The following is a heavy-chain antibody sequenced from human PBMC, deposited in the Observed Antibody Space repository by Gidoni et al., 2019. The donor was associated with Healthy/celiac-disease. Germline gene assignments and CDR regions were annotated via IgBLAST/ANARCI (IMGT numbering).Heavy chain of an antibody. CDR2: IYWDDDK. J-gene: IGHJ4*02. Sequence: LVWLALIYWDDDKRYSPSLKSRLTITKDTSKHQVVLTMTNMDPVDTATYYCAHSSITGTVSYWGQGTLVTVSS. D-gene: IGHD1-20*01. CDR3: AHSSITGTVSY. V-gene: IGHV2-5*02.